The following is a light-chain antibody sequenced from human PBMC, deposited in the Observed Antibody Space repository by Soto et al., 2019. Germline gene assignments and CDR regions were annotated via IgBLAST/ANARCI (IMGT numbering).Light chain of an antibody. CDR1: QSLLHSNGNIY. V-gene: IGKV2-28*01. CDR2: LRY. CDR3: MQAIQAPLT. J-gene: IGKJ1*01. Sequence: DIVLTQSPLSLPVTPGEPASISYRSSQSLLHSNGNIYLDWYLQKPGQSPQLLIDLRYIRASGVPDRFSGSGSGTDFTLKITRVEAEDVGVYYCMQAIQAPLTFGLGTKVEIK.